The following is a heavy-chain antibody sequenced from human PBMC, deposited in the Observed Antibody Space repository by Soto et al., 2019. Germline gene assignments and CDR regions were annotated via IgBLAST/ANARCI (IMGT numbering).Heavy chain of an antibody. Sequence: SETLALTCTVYGGCISSDSYYWGWIRQPPGKGLEGIANISHSGSTYYNPSLKSRLTISVDTSKNQFSLKLSSVTAADTPAYYSASGPPFLRWGQETLVTV. D-gene: IGHD3-3*02. J-gene: IGHJ4*01. CDR2: ISHSGST. V-gene: IGHV4-39*07. CDR3: ASGPPFLR. CDR1: GGCISSDSYY.